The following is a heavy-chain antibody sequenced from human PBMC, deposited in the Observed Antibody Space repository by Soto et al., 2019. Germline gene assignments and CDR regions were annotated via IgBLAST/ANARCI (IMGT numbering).Heavy chain of an antibody. D-gene: IGHD1-1*01. CDR3: ARGNMDV. CDR2: TSKDGINT. Sequence: PGGSLRLSCAASAFTLSKFAMHWVRQAPGKGLEWVAVTSKDGINTYYAGAVKGRFTISRDNSKSTMYLQMNSLRTEDTAMYYCARGNMDVWGQGTTVTV. CDR1: AFTLSKFA. V-gene: IGHV3-30-3*01. J-gene: IGHJ6*02.